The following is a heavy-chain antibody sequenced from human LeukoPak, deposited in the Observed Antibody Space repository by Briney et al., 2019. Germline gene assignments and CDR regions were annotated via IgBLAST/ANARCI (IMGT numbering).Heavy chain of an antibody. CDR1: GGSFSGYY. Sequence: NPSETLSLTCAVYGGSFSGYYWSWTRQPPGKGLEWIGEINHRGSTNYNPSLKSRVTISVDTSKNQFSLKLSSVTAADTAVYYCARSALYGDYEGYFDYWGQGTLVTVSS. CDR2: INHRGST. J-gene: IGHJ4*02. V-gene: IGHV4-34*01. D-gene: IGHD4-17*01. CDR3: ARSALYGDYEGYFDY.